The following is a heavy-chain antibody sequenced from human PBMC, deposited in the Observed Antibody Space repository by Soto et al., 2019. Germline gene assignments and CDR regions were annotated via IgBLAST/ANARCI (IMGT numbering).Heavy chain of an antibody. CDR1: GGSISSYY. J-gene: IGHJ4*02. Sequence: PSGTLSLTFTVSGGSISSYYWSWIRQPPGKGLEWIGYIYYSGSTNYNPSLKSRVTISVDTSKNQFSLKLSSVTAADTAVYYCARERSSDDFWSGYYNWGQGTLVTVSS. D-gene: IGHD3-3*01. V-gene: IGHV4-59*01. CDR2: IYYSGST. CDR3: ARERSSDDFWSGYYN.